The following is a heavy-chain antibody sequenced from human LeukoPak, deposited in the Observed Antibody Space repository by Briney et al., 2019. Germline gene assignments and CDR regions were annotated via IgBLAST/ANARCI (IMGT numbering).Heavy chain of an antibody. CDR3: AKNGGSYSEVYYFDY. D-gene: IGHD1-26*01. CDR2: ISGSGGST. J-gene: IGHJ4*02. CDR1: GFSFSSYA. Sequence: GGSLRLSCAASGFSFSSYAMSWVRQAPGKGMEWVSDISGSGGSTYYADSVKGRFTISRDNSKNTLYLQMNSLRAEDTAVYYCAKNGGSYSEVYYFDYWGQGTLVTVSS. V-gene: IGHV3-23*01.